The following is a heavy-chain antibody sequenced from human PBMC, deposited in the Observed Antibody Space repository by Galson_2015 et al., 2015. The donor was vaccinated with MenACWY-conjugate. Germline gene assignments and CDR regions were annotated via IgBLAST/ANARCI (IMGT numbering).Heavy chain of an antibody. V-gene: IGHV2-5*02. CDR3: AHRSVAGTWGY. D-gene: IGHD6-19*01. CDR1: GYSLRTSGVG. J-gene: IGHJ4*02. Sequence: PALVKPKQTLTQPCTFSGYSLRTSGVGVGWIRQTQGKALEWLALIYWDDDKRYSPSLKSRLTITKETSKNQVFLTMTNMDPVDTATYSCAHRSVAGTWGYWGQGTLVTVSS. CDR2: IYWDDDK.